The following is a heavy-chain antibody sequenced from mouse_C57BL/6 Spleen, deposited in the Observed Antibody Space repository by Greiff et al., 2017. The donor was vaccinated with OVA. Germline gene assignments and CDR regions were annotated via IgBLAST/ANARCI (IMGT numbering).Heavy chain of an antibody. D-gene: IGHD3-2*01. V-gene: IGHV1-82*01. CDR2: IYPGDGDT. Sequence: QVHVKQSGPELVKPGASVKISCKASGYAFSSSWMNWVKQRPGKGLEWIGRIYPGDGDTNYNGKFKGKATLTADKSSSTAYMQLSSLTSEDSAVYFCADSSATGWFAYWGQGTLVTVSA. J-gene: IGHJ3*01. CDR1: GYAFSSSW. CDR3: ADSSATGWFAY.